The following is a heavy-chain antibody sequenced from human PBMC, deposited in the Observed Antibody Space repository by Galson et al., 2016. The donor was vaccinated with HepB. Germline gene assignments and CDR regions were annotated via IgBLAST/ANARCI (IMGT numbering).Heavy chain of an antibody. J-gene: IGHJ4*02. CDR3: TRQLDPLYTTRDY. V-gene: IGHV3-73*01. CDR2: IRSKANNYAT. D-gene: IGHD2-2*02. CDR1: GFTFSGSA. Sequence: SLRLSCAASGFTFSGSAMHWVRQASGKGLEWVGRIRSKANNYATAYAASVKGRFTISRDDSKNTAYLQMNSLKTEDTAVYYCTRQLDPLYTTRDYCGQGTLVTVSS.